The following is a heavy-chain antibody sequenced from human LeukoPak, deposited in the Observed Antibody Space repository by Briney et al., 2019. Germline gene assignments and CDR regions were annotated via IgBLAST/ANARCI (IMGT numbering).Heavy chain of an antibody. CDR3: ARPGLTSEGRAYYYGMDV. CDR1: GYSFTSYW. CDR2: IYPGDSDT. Sequence: GESLKISFKGSGYSFTSYWIGWVRQMPGKGLEWMGIIYPGDSDTRYSPSFQGQVTISADKSISTAYLQWSSLKASDTAMYYCARPGLTSEGRAYYYGMDVWGQGTTVTVSS. J-gene: IGHJ6*02. D-gene: IGHD1-1*01. V-gene: IGHV5-51*01.